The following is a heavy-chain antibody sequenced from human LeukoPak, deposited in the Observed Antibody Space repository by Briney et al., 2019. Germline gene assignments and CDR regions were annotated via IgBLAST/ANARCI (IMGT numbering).Heavy chain of an antibody. CDR1: GFIFSNYW. D-gene: IGHD1-14*01. CDR2: IKQDGSEK. J-gene: IGHJ4*02. CDR3: AKPTDY. V-gene: IGHV3-7*01. Sequence: GGSLRLSCAASGFIFSNYWMTWVRQAPGKGLEWVANIKQDGSEKYYVDSVKGRFTISRDNAKNSLYLQMNSLRAEDTAVYYCAKPTDYWGQGTLVTVSS.